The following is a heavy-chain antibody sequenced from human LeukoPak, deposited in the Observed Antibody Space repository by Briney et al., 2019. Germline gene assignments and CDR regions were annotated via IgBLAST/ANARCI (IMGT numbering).Heavy chain of an antibody. CDR3: ARRLASYYYGMDV. J-gene: IGHJ6*02. V-gene: IGHV4-59*08. CDR1: GGSISSYY. CDR2: IYYSGST. Sequence: SETLSLTCTVSGGSISSYYWSWIRQPPGKGLEWIGYIYYSGSTNYNPSLKSRVTISVDTSKNQFSLKLSSVTAADTPVYYCARRLASYYYGMDVWGQGTTVTVSS.